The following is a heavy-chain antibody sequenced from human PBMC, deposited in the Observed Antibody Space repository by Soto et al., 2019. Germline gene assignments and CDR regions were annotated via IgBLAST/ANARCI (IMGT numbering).Heavy chain of an antibody. CDR3: ARDGDGAGADCDY. J-gene: IGHJ4*02. CDR1: GFTFSSHW. CDR2: IKRDGSIT. D-gene: IGHD2-21*01. V-gene: IGHV3-74*01. Sequence: EVQVVESGGGLVQPGGSLRLSCVASGFTFSSHWMYWVRQSPGKGLVWVSRIKRDGSITTYADSVKGRFTISRDNAKNTVYLQMNSLRVADTAVYYCARDGDGAGADCDYWGQGTLVSVTS.